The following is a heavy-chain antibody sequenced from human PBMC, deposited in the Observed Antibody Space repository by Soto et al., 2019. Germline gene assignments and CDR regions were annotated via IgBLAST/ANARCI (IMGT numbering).Heavy chain of an antibody. J-gene: IGHJ6*02. CDR1: GYSFTSYW. CDR3: ARHDTSYSNSRGFYYGMDV. V-gene: IGHV5-51*01. CDR2: IYPGDSDT. D-gene: IGHD6-6*01. Sequence: PGESLKISCKGSGYSFTSYWIGWVRQMPGKGLEWMGIIYPGDSDTRYSPSFQGQVTISAEKSISTAYLQWSSLKASDTAMYYCARHDTSYSNSRGFYYGMDVWGQGTTVTLSS.